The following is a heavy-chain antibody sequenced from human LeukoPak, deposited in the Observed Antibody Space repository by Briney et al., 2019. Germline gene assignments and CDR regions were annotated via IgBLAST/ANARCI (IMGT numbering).Heavy chain of an antibody. Sequence: GGSLRLSCAASGFTFDDYAMHWVRQAPGKGLEWVSTIGWNSGSIGYADSVKGRFTISRDNAKNSLYLQMNSLRAEDTAVYYCASDAFDIWGQGTMVTVS. CDR1: GFTFDDYA. V-gene: IGHV3-9*01. CDR2: IGWNSGSI. CDR3: ASDAFDI. J-gene: IGHJ3*02.